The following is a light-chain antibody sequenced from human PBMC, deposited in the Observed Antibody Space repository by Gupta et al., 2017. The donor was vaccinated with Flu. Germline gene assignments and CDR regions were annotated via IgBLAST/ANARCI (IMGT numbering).Light chain of an antibody. J-gene: IGKJ5*01. CDR1: QGISTY. CDR2: TAS. Sequence: DIQLTQSPSFLSASVGDRVTVTCRASQGISTYLAWYQQEPGKAPRLLIHTASTLQNGVPSRCSGSGSGTEFTLTISILHPEDLATYYCQRRNSYPITFGQGTRLEIK. V-gene: IGKV1-9*01. CDR3: QRRNSYPIT.